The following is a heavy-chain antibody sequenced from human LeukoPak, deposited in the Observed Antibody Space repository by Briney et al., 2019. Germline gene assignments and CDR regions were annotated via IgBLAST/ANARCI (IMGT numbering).Heavy chain of an antibody. Sequence: GGSLRLSCAASGFTFSSYNMSWVRQAPGKGLEWVSSITSSSSYIYYADSVKGRFTISRDNAKNSLYLQMDSLRVEDTAEYYCARDPYSGNYGAYYYYYMDVWGKGTTVTVSS. CDR1: GFTFSSYN. CDR2: ITSSSSYI. CDR3: ARDPYSGNYGAYYYYYMDV. V-gene: IGHV3-21*06. J-gene: IGHJ6*03. D-gene: IGHD1-26*01.